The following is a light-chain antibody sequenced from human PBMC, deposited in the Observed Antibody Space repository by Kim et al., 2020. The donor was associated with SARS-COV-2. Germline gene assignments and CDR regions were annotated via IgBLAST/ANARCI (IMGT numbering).Light chain of an antibody. J-gene: IGLJ2*01. CDR1: SSDVGGYNY. Sequence: QSALTQPASVPESPGQSITISCTGTSSDVGGYNYVSWYQQHPGKAPKLMIYDVSNRPSGVSNRFSGSKSGNTASLTISGLQAEDEADYYCSSYTSSTTLVFGGGTQLTVL. CDR3: SSYTSSTTLV. V-gene: IGLV2-14*03. CDR2: DVS.